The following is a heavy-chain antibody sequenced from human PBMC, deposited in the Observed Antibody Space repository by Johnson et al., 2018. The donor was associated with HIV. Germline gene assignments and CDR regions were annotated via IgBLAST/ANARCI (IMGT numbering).Heavy chain of an antibody. CDR1: GFTFSSYA. D-gene: IGHD3-10*01. CDR3: TRGATWFGDAFDI. J-gene: IGHJ3*02. CDR2: ISYDGSNK. Sequence: QVQLVESGGGVVQPGRSLRLSCAASGFTFSSYAMHWVRQAPGKGLEWVAVISYDGSNKYYADSVKGRFTISRDNSKNTLYLQMNSLRAEDTALYYCTRGATWFGDAFDIWGQGTMVTVSS. V-gene: IGHV3-30-3*01.